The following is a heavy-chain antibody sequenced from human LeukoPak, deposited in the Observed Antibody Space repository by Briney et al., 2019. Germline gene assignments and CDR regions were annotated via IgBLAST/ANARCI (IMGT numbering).Heavy chain of an antibody. CDR3: ARDPVALVVVPAAAHDAFDI. CDR2: INHSGST. V-gene: IGHV4-34*01. Sequence: SETLSLTCAVYGGSFSGYYWSWIRQPPGKGLEWIGEINHSGSTNYNPSLKSRVTISVDTSKNQFSLKLSSVTAADTAVYYCARDPVALVVVPAAAHDAFDIWGQGTMVTVSS. D-gene: IGHD2-2*01. J-gene: IGHJ3*02. CDR1: GGSFSGYY.